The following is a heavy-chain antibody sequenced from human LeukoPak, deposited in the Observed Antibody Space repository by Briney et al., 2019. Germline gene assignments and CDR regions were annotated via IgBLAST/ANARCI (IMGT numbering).Heavy chain of an antibody. CDR1: GGTFSSYI. D-gene: IGHD2-21*02. Sequence: GSSVKVSCKASGGTFSSYIISWVRQAPGQGLEWMERIIPILGIANYAQKFQGRVTITADKSTSAAYMELSSLRSEDTAVYYCARRTYCGGDCFSAFDIWGQGTMVTVSS. CDR2: IIPILGIA. J-gene: IGHJ3*02. V-gene: IGHV1-69*02. CDR3: ARRTYCGGDCFSAFDI.